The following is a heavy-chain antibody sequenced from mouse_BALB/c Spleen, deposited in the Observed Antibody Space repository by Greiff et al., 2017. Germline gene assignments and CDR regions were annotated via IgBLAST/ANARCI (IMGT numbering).Heavy chain of an antibody. D-gene: IGHD1-1*01. CDR2: ISSGSSTI. V-gene: IGHV5-17*02. CDR3: ARSDYYGSSMDY. CDR1: GFTFSSFG. J-gene: IGHJ4*01. Sequence: EVKVVESGGGLVQPGGSRKLSCAASGFTFSSFGMHWVRQAPEKGLEWVAYISSGSSTIYYADTVKGRFTISRDNPKNTLFLQMTSLRSEDTAMYYCARSDYYGSSMDYWGQGTSVTVAS.